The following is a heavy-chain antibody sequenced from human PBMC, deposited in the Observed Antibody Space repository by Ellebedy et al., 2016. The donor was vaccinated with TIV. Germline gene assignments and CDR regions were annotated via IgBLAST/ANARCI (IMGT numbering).Heavy chain of an antibody. J-gene: IGHJ3*02. V-gene: IGHV3-23*01. Sequence: SVKGRFTISRDNSKNTLYLQMNSLKTEDTAVYYCAKRRFCSAGGCYEDHAFDTWGQGTMVTVSS. CDR3: AKRRFCSAGGCYEDHAFDT. D-gene: IGHD2-15*01.